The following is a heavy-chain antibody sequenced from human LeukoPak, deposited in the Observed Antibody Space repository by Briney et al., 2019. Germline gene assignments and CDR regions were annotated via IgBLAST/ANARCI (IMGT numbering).Heavy chain of an antibody. CDR3: ARAGDGYNLNY. D-gene: IGHD5-24*01. CDR2: IYHSGST. Sequence: SETLSLTCTVSGGSISSADYYWSWIRQPPGKGLEWIGYIYHSGSTYYNPSLKSRVTISVDRSKNQFSLKLSSVTAADTAVYYCARAGDGYNLNYWGQGTLVTVSS. J-gene: IGHJ4*02. CDR1: GGSISSADYY. V-gene: IGHV4-30-2*01.